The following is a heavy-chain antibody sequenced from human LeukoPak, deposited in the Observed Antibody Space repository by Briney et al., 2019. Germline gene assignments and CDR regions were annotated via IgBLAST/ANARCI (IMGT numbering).Heavy chain of an antibody. D-gene: IGHD6-19*01. CDR1: GGSISSYY. CDR3: ARVAAPDAFDI. Sequence: SETLSLTCTVSGGSISSYYWSWVRQPPGKGLEWIGYIYYSGSTNYNPSLKSRVTISVDTSKNQFSLKLSSVTAADTAVYYGARVAAPDAFDIWGQGTMVTVSS. J-gene: IGHJ3*02. CDR2: IYYSGST. V-gene: IGHV4-59*01.